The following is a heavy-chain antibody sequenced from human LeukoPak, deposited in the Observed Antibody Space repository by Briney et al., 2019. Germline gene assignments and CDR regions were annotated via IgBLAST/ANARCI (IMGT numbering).Heavy chain of an antibody. J-gene: IGHJ4*02. D-gene: IGHD3-22*01. V-gene: IGHV4-59*01. CDR1: GDSIRSYY. CDR2: IYYTGNT. CDR3: ARVLFYFDSRGSLGSSFEH. Sequence: SETLSLTCTVSGDSIRSYYWSWIRQPPGKGLEWIGYIYYTGNTNYNPSPRSRVTLSLDESRNQFSLKLSSVTAADTAIYYCARVLFYFDSRGSLGSSFEHWGQGTLATVSS.